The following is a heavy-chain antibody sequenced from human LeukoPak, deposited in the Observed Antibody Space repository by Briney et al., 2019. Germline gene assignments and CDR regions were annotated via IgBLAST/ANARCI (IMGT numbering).Heavy chain of an antibody. CDR1: GDSISADTYY. Sequence: SETLSLTCTFSGDSISADTYYWGWIRQPPGKGLEWIGSIYSSGNTFYNPSLKSRASISVDRSKNQMSLKIRSVTAADTAVYYCARLSGFYWGQGTRVTVSS. CDR3: ARLSGFY. D-gene: IGHD5-12*01. CDR2: IYSSGNT. J-gene: IGHJ4*02. V-gene: IGHV4-39*01.